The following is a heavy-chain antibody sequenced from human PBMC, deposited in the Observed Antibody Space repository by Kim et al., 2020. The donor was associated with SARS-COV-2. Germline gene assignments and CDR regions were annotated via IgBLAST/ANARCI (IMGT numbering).Heavy chain of an antibody. V-gene: IGHV4-34*01. CDR3: ARGVPGY. Sequence: GNSHSTPSLKSRVTISVDTSKNQFSLKLTSVTAADTAVYYCARGVPGYWGQGTLVTVSS. J-gene: IGHJ4*02. CDR2: GNS.